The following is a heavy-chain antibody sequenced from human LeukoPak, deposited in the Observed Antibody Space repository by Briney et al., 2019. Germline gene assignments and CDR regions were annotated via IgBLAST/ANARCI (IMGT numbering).Heavy chain of an antibody. J-gene: IGHJ5*02. Sequence: GGSLRLSCAASGFTFSTYAMSWVRQAPGKGLEWVSIISGSGVSTYYADSVKGRFTISRDNSKNTLYLQMNSLRAEDTARYYCAKQFNDYCDYVIEHWGQGTLVIVSS. CDR2: ISGSGVST. CDR3: AKQFNDYCDYVIEH. D-gene: IGHD4-17*01. V-gene: IGHV3-23*01. CDR1: GFTFSTYA.